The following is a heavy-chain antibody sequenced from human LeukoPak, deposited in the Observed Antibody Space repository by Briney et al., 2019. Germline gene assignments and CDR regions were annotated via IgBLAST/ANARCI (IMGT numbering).Heavy chain of an antibody. CDR2: INPNSGGT. V-gene: IGHV1-2*02. Sequence: GASVKVSCKASRYTFTDYYMHWVRQAPGQGLEWMGWINPNSGGTNYAQKFQGRVTMTRDTSISTDYMDLNRLRADDTAVYYCARGGWSLGYCSSSSCLDWFDPWGQGTLVTVSS. J-gene: IGHJ5*02. CDR3: ARGGWSLGYCSSSSCLDWFDP. D-gene: IGHD2-2*01. CDR1: RYTFTDYY.